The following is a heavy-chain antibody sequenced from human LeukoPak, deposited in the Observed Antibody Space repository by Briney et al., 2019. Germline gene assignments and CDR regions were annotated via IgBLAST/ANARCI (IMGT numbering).Heavy chain of an antibody. V-gene: IGHV3-7*01. Sequence: GGSLRLSCAASGFTFGNYWMTWVRQAPGKGLAWVANIKQDGSAKYYMDSVKGRFTISRDNAKSFLYLEMNSLAADDTAVYYCARANPLMAPGASDVWGLGTVVAVSS. CDR3: ARANPLMAPGASDV. J-gene: IGHJ3*01. CDR1: GFTFGNYW. D-gene: IGHD2-8*01. CDR2: IKQDGSAK.